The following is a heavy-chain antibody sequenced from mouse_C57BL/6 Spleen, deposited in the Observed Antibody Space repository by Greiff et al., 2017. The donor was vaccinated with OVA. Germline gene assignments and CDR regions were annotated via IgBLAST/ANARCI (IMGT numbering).Heavy chain of an antibody. CDR3: ARHDYYGKDYFDY. CDR1: GFTFSSYG. CDR2: ISSGGSYT. Sequence: EVHLVESGGDLVKPGGSLKLSCAASGFTFSSYGMSWVRQTPDKRLEWVATISSGGSYTYYPDSVKGRFTISRDNAKNTLYLQMSSLKSEDTAMYYCARHDYYGKDYFDYWGQGTTLTVSS. J-gene: IGHJ2*01. V-gene: IGHV5-6*01. D-gene: IGHD1-1*01.